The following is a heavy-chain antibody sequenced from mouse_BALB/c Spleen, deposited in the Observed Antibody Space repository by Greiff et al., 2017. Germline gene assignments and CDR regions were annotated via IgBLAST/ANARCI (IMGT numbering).Heavy chain of an antibody. CDR1: GYSFTSYW. CDR2: IDPSDSET. J-gene: IGHJ3*01. CDR3: ARDGNYSLFAY. D-gene: IGHD2-1*01. V-gene: IGHV1S127*01. Sequence: VQLQQSGPQLVRPGASVKISCKASGYSFTSYWMHWVKQRPGQGLEWIGMIDPSDSETRLNQKFKDKATWTVDKSSSTAYMQLSSPTSEDSAVYYCARDGNYSLFAYWGQGTLVTVSA.